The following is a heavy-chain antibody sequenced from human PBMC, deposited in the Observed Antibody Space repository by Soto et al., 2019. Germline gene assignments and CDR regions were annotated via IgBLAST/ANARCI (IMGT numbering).Heavy chain of an antibody. Sequence: QVQLVESGGGVVQPGRSLRLSCAASGFTFSSYGMHWVRQAPGKGLEWVAVISYDGSNKYYADSVKGRFTISRDNSKSTLYLQGNSLRAEDTAVYYCAIYSSGWYPLDYWGQGTLVTVCS. CDR2: ISYDGSNK. CDR1: GFTFSSYG. D-gene: IGHD6-19*01. V-gene: IGHV3-30*03. J-gene: IGHJ4*02. CDR3: AIYSSGWYPLDY.